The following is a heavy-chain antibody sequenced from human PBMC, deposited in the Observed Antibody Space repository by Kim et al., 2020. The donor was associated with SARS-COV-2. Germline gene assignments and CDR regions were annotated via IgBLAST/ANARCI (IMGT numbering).Heavy chain of an antibody. CDR3: AKDRRKAYDYVWGSYRSYYSCCMDV. CDR1: GFTFSSYG. Sequence: GGSLRLSCAASGFTFSSYGMHWVRQAPGKGLEWVAVISYDGSNKYYADSVKGRFTISRDNSKNTLYLQMNSLRAEDTAVYYCAKDRRKAYDYVWGSYRSYYSCCMDVWGQGTTVTVSS. J-gene: IGHJ6*02. D-gene: IGHD3-16*02. CDR2: ISYDGSNK. V-gene: IGHV3-30*18.